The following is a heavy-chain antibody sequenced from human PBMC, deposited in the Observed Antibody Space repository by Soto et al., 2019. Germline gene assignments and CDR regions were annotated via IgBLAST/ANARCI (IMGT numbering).Heavy chain of an antibody. J-gene: IGHJ4*02. CDR2: IIPIFGTA. CDR1: GGTFSNFA. Sequence: QVQLVQSGAEVKKPGSSVKVSCKASGGTFSNFAISWVRQAPGQGLEWMGGIIPIFGTANFAQKFQGRVTMTAVESTSTAYMELSSLRSEDTAVYYCASVLDSSGWFLSYFDYWGQGTLVTVSS. CDR3: ASVLDSSGWFLSYFDY. V-gene: IGHV1-69*01. D-gene: IGHD6-19*01.